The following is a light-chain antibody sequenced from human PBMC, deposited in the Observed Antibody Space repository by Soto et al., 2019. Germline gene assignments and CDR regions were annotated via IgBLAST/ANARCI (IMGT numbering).Light chain of an antibody. Sequence: QSALTQPASVSGSPGQSITISCTGTSSDVGAYNYDSWYQHHPGKAPKFMIYEVSNRPSGVSNRFSGSKSGNTASLTISGLQSEDEADYYCSSYTSSSTLLYVFGTGTKVTVL. J-gene: IGLJ1*01. CDR1: SSDVGAYNY. V-gene: IGLV2-14*01. CDR2: EVS. CDR3: SSYTSSSTLLYV.